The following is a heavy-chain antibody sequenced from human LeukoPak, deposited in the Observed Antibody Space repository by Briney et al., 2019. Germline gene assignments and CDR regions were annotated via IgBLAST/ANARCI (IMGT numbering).Heavy chain of an antibody. CDR1: GFTFSSYW. CDR2: IKHDGSEK. Sequence: PGGSLRLSCAASGFTFSSYWMNWVRQAPGKGLEWVAKIKHDGSEKYYVDSVKGRFTISRDNAKNSLYLQMNSLRAEDTAVYYCARGYSSSFDYWGQGTLVTVSS. V-gene: IGHV3-7*02. D-gene: IGHD6-13*01. CDR3: ARGYSSSFDY. J-gene: IGHJ4*02.